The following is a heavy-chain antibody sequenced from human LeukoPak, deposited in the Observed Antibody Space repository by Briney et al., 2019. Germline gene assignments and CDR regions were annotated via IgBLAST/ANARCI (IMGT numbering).Heavy chain of an antibody. J-gene: IGHJ5*02. CDR1: GGSFSGYY. Sequence: PSETLSLTCAVYGGSFSGYYWSWIRQPPGKGLEWIGEINHSGSTNYNPSLKSRVTISVDTSKNQFSLKLSSVTAADTAVYYCARRPGYILPGYYRSCWFDPWGQGTLVTVSS. V-gene: IGHV4-34*01. D-gene: IGHD3-9*01. CDR3: ARRPGYILPGYYRSCWFDP. CDR2: INHSGST.